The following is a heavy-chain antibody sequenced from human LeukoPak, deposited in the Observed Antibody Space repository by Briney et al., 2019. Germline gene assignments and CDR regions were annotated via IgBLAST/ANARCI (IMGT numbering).Heavy chain of an antibody. D-gene: IGHD3-3*01. Sequence: PGGSLRLSCAASGFTFISYGMHWVRQAPGKGVEWVAFIRCDGSNKYYADSVKGRFTISIDNSKNTLYLQMNSLRAEDTAVYYCAKDSLRPITIFEVPKYYFDYWGQGTLVTVSS. J-gene: IGHJ4*02. CDR2: IRCDGSNK. V-gene: IGHV3-30*02. CDR3: AKDSLRPITIFEVPKYYFDY. CDR1: GFTFISYG.